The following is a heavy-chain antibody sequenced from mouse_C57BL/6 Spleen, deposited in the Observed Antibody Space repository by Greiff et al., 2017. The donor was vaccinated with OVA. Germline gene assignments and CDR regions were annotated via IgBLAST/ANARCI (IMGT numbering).Heavy chain of an antibody. CDR2: INYDGSST. CDR1: GFTFSDYY. V-gene: IGHV5-16*01. Sequence: EVQGVESAGGLVQPGSSMKLSCTASGFTFSDYYMAWVRQVPEKGLEWVANINYDGSSTYYLDSLKSRFIISRDNAKNILYLQMSSLKSEDTATYYCARGDYDEGFAYWGQGTLVTVSA. CDR3: ARGDYDEGFAY. D-gene: IGHD2-4*01. J-gene: IGHJ3*01.